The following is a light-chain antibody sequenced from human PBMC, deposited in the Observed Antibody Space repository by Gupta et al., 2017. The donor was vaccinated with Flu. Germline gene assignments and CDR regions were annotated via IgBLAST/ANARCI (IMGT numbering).Light chain of an antibody. CDR2: EDI. CDR1: AFPKNY. Sequence: GDAFPKNYAYWYHLTSGRAPQLVIYEDIKRPSGIPKRFSGSTSGTMATLTISGAQVEDEGDYYCFSADRNGDQRVFGGGTKVAVL. J-gene: IGLJ3*02. V-gene: IGLV3-10*01. CDR3: FSADRNGDQRV.